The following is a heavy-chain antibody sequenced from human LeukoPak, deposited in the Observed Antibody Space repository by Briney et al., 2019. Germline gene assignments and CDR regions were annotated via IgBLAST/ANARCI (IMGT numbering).Heavy chain of an antibody. CDR1: GYTLTELS. V-gene: IGHV1-24*01. J-gene: IGHJ3*02. D-gene: IGHD4-17*01. CDR2: FDPEDGET. Sequence: ASVKVSCKVSGYTLTELSMHWVRQAPGKGLEWMGGFDPEDGETIYAQKFQGRVTMTEDTSTYTAYMELSSLRSEDTAVYYCATALYTVTTKIDDAFDIWGQGTMVTVSS. CDR3: ATALYTVTTKIDDAFDI.